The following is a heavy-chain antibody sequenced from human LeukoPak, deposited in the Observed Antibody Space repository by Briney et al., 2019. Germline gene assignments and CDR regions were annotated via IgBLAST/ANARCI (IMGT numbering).Heavy chain of an antibody. J-gene: IGHJ4*02. D-gene: IGHD6-6*01. CDR2: IYPADSDT. CDR3: ARRDLSSSSFLSVNRGFDY. V-gene: IGHV5-51*01. CDR1: GYSFTSYW. Sequence: RGESLKISCKASGYSFTSYWIAWVRQMPGKGLEWMGIIYPADSDTRYSPSFEGQVTISVDKSITTAYLQWSSLKASDTATYYCARRDLSSSSFLSVNRGFDYWAQGALVTVPS.